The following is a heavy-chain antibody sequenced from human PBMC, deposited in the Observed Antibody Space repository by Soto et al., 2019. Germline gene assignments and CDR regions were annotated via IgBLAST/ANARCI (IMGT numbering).Heavy chain of an antibody. CDR3: ARDRTIFGVVTRLDAFDI. Sequence: SETLSLTCTVSGGSISSGDYYWSWIRQPPGKGLEWIGYIYYSGSTYYNPSLKSRVTISVDTSKNQFSLKLSSVTAADTAVYYCARDRTIFGVVTRLDAFDIWGQGTTVTVSS. D-gene: IGHD3-3*01. CDR1: GGSISSGDYY. CDR2: IYYSGST. J-gene: IGHJ3*02. V-gene: IGHV4-30-4*01.